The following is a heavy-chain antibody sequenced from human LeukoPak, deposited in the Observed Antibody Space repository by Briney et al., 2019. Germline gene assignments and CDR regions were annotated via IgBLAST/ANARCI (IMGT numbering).Heavy chain of an antibody. CDR2: IYPGDSDT. CDR1: GYTFPNYW. D-gene: IGHD2-2*01. Sequence: GESLKISCEGSGYTFPNYWIGWVRQMPGKGREWMGIIYPGDSDTRYSPSFQGQVTISADKSISTAYLQWSSLKASDTAMYYCARPYCSSTSCLYYFDYWGQGTLVTVSS. CDR3: ARPYCSSTSCLYYFDY. J-gene: IGHJ4*02. V-gene: IGHV5-51*01.